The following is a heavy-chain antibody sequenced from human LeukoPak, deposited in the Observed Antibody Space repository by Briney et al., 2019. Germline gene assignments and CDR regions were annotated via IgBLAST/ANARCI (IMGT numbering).Heavy chain of an antibody. J-gene: IGHJ4*02. CDR2: ISPHSGGT. CDR1: GYTFTGYY. Sequence: GASVKVSCKASGYTFTGYYIHWVRQAPGQGLEWMGWISPHSGGTNYAQKLQGRVTMSRATSITTAYMELSSLKSDDTAVYYCAREISRSWYYWGQGTLVTVSS. V-gene: IGHV1-2*02. CDR3: AREISRSWYY. D-gene: IGHD6-13*01.